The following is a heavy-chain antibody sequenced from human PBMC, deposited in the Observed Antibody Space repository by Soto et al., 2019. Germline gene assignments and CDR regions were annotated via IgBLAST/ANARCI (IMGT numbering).Heavy chain of an antibody. Sequence: QVQLVESGGGVVQPGRSLRLSCAASGFTFSSYAMHWVHQAPGKGLEWVAVISYDGSNKYYADSVKGRFTISRDNSKNTLYLQMNSLRAEDTAVYYCARAVVPAAMWDTSFDYWGQGTLVTVSS. J-gene: IGHJ4*02. CDR2: ISYDGSNK. CDR1: GFTFSSYA. V-gene: IGHV3-30-3*01. CDR3: ARAVVPAAMWDTSFDY. D-gene: IGHD2-2*01.